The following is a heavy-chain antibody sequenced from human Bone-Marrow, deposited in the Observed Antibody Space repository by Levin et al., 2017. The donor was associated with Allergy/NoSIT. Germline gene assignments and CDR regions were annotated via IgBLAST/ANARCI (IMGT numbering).Heavy chain of an antibody. CDR1: EFTFSSYA. CDR2: ISGGGGNT. J-gene: IGHJ1*01. V-gene: IGHV3-23*01. CDR3: VKCSAYNGGCYWEY. Sequence: PGGSLRLSCAASEFTFSSYAMSWVRQAPGKGLEWVSAISGGGGNTYYADSVKGRFTISRDNSKNTLYLQMNGLRAEDTAVYYCVKCSAYNGGCYWEYWGQGSLVTVSA. D-gene: IGHD6-19*01.